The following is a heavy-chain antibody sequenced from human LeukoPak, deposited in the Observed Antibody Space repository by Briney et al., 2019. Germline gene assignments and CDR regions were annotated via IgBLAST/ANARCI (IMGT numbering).Heavy chain of an antibody. CDR2: ISGSGGST. D-gene: IGHD6-19*01. J-gene: IGHJ4*02. CDR1: GFGFDDYA. Sequence: PGGSLRLSCAASGFGFDDYAMTWVRHVPGKGLEWVSAISGSGGSTYYADSVKGRFTISRDNSKNTLYLQMNSLRAEDTAVYYCAKGIRASYSSGWYYFDYWGQGTLVTVSS. V-gene: IGHV3-23*01. CDR3: AKGIRASYSSGWYYFDY.